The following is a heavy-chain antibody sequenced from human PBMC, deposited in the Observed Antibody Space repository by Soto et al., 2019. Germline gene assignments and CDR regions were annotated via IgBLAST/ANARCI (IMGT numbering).Heavy chain of an antibody. CDR1: GGSISSYY. CDR2: IYTSGST. J-gene: IGHJ4*02. V-gene: IGHV4-4*07. D-gene: IGHD2-2*01. Sequence: QVQLQASGPGLVKPSETLSLTCTVSGGSISSYYWSWIRQPAGKGLQWIGRIYTSGSTNYNPSLKSRVTMSVDTSKNQCALKLSSVTAADTAVYYCARACSSTSCYDVFDSWGQGTLVTVSS. CDR3: ARACSSTSCYDVFDS.